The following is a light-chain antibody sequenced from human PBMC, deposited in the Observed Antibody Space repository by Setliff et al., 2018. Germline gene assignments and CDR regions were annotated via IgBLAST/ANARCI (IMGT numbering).Light chain of an antibody. J-gene: IGLJ2*01. Sequence: SALTQPHSVSGSPGQSVTISCTGTSSDVGGFHYVSWYQQHPGKTPKLLIFDVTKRPSGVPDRFSASKSGSTASLTISGLQAEDEADYYCCSYAGNSRVVFGGGTK. CDR2: DVT. CDR3: CSYAGNSRVV. CDR1: SSDVGGFHY. V-gene: IGLV2-11*01.